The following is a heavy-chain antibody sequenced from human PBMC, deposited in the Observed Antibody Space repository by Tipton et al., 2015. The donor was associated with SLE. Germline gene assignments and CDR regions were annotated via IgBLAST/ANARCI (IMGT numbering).Heavy chain of an antibody. D-gene: IGHD1-1*01. CDR1: GFTFGDYA. Sequence: LRLSCTASGFTFGDYAMSWIRQPPGKGLEWIGEINHSGSTNYNPSLKSRVTISVDTSKNQFSLKLSSVTAADTAVYYCARGGLEPPFRYYGMDVWGQGTTVTVSS. J-gene: IGHJ6*02. V-gene: IGHV4-34*01. CDR2: INHSGST. CDR3: ARGGLEPPFRYYGMDV.